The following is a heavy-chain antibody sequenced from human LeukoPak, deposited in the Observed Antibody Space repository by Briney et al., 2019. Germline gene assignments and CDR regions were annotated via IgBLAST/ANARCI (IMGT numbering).Heavy chain of an antibody. D-gene: IGHD2-21*02. CDR2: INHSGST. V-gene: IGHV4-39*07. J-gene: IGHJ3*02. CDR3: ARGPRRIVVVTASRAVGFDI. Sequence: SETLSLTCTVSGGSVSSGSYYWSWIRQPPGKGLEWIGEINHSGSTNYNPSLKSRVTISVDTSKNQFSLKLSSVTAADTAVYYCARGPRRIVVVTASRAVGFDIWGQGTMVTVSS. CDR1: GGSVSSGSYY.